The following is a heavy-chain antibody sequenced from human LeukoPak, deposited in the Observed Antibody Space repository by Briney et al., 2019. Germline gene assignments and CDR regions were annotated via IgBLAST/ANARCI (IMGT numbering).Heavy chain of an antibody. Sequence: GGSLRLTCATSGFSFNNDWMDWVRQAPGKGLEWVANINQDGSEKNCLDSVKGRFTISRDNAQNSLYLQMNGLRVEDTAVYYCTRRLDEWGQGTLVTVSS. CDR1: GFSFNNDW. V-gene: IGHV3-7*01. CDR3: TRRLDE. D-gene: IGHD3-16*01. J-gene: IGHJ4*02. CDR2: INQDGSEK.